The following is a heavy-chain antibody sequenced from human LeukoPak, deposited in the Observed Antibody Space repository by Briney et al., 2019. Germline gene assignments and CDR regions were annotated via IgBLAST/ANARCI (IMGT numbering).Heavy chain of an antibody. CDR1: GGTFSSYP. Sequence: SVKVSCKASGGTFSSYPISWVRQAPGQGLEWMGGIIPIFGTANYAQKFQGRVTITADESTSTAYMELSSLRSEDTAVYYCARVGVVGGYCSGTSCPPYYYGMDVWGQGTTVTVSS. CDR3: ARVGVVGGYCSGTSCPPYYYGMDV. V-gene: IGHV1-69*13. D-gene: IGHD2-2*01. J-gene: IGHJ6*02. CDR2: IIPIFGTA.